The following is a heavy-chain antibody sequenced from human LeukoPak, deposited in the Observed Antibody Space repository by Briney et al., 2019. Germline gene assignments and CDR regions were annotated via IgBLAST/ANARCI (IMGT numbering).Heavy chain of an antibody. D-gene: IGHD6-13*01. CDR1: GFTFSSYW. CDR2: IKQVGSEK. CDR3: ATSAAGFDY. Sequence: GGSLRLSCAASGFTFSSYWMSWVRQAPGKGLEWVANIKQVGSEKYYVDSVKGRFTISRDNAKNSLYLQMNSLRDEDTALYYCATSAAGFDYWGQGTLVTVSS. V-gene: IGHV3-7*01. J-gene: IGHJ4*02.